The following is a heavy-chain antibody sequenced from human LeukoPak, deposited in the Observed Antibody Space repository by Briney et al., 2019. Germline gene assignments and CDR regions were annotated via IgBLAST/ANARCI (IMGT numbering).Heavy chain of an antibody. CDR1: GYTFTTYP. V-gene: IGHV1-69*13. Sequence: GASVKVSCKASGYTFTTYPINWVRQAPGQGLEWMGGIIPIFGTANYAQKFQGRVTITADESTSTAYMELSSLRSEDTAVYYCARLRIAAAHFDYWGQGTLVTVSS. J-gene: IGHJ4*02. CDR2: IIPIFGTA. CDR3: ARLRIAAAHFDY. D-gene: IGHD6-13*01.